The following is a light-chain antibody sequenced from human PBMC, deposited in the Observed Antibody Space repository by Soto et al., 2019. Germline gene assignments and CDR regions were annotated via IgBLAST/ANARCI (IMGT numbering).Light chain of an antibody. Sequence: QCVLTQPPSASGTPGQRVTISCSGSISNIGSNTVNWYQQLPGTAPRLLIYSNNQRPSGVPDRFSGSKSGTSASLAISGLQSEDEADYYCAAWDDSLNGPVLGGGTKLTVL. V-gene: IGLV1-44*01. CDR2: SNN. CDR1: ISNIGSNT. J-gene: IGLJ2*01. CDR3: AAWDDSLNGPV.